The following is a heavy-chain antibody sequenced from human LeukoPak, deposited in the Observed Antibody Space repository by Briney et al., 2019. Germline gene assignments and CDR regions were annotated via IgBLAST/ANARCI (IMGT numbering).Heavy chain of an antibody. CDR3: ATHVDATTGYYFES. D-gene: IGHD1-1*01. CDR1: GCSIIRSNYY. CDR2: VYYSGST. V-gene: IGHV4-39*01. J-gene: IGHJ4*02. Sequence: PSETLSLTCSCSGCSIIRSNYYWGWIRQPPGKGLEWIGTVYYSGSTNYNPSLKSRVTIPVDTSKNQFSLKLSSVNAPETAIYYCATHVDATTGYYFESWGQGTLVTVPS.